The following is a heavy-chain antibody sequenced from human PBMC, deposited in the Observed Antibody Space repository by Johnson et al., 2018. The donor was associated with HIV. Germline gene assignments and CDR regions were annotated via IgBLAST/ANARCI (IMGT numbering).Heavy chain of an antibody. CDR3: AKDIGYSSGLGNTAFDV. CDR2: INWNSGSM. J-gene: IGHJ3*01. Sequence: VQLVESGGGLVQPGGSLRLSCEVSGFTISTFWMHWVRQAPGKGLEWVSGINWNSGSMDYADSVKGRFTISRDNAKSSLFLQMSGLRAGDTALYYCAKDIGYSSGLGNTAFDVWGQGTMVTVSS. CDR1: GFTISTFW. V-gene: IGHV3-9*01. D-gene: IGHD6-19*01.